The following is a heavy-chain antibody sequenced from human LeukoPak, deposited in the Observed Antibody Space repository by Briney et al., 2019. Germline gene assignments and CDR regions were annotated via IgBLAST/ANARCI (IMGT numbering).Heavy chain of an antibody. CDR3: ARELVDGYIGMEYDY. CDR1: GDSIFNSNSY. CDR2: IFSRGNT. J-gene: IGHJ4*02. Sequence: PSETLSLTCSVSGDSIFNSNSYWSWMRQPAGKGLEWIGHIFSRGNTNYNPSLKSRVTISVDMSKNQFSLILSSVTAADTAVYYCARELVDGYIGMEYDYWGQGTLVTVSS. V-gene: IGHV4-61*09. D-gene: IGHD5-24*01.